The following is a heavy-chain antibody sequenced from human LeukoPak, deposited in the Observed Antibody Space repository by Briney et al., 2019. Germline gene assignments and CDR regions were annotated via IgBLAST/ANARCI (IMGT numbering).Heavy chain of an antibody. CDR2: IYYSGST. D-gene: IGHD3-16*02. V-gene: IGHV4-39*07. CDR1: GGSISSSSYY. J-gene: IGHJ4*02. Sequence: PSETLSLTCTVSGGSISSSSYYWGWIRQPPGKGLEWIGSIYYSGSTYYNPSLKSRVTISVDTSKNQFSLKLSSVTAADTAVYYCARVMITFGGVIVLGGPRHHYFDYWGQGTLVTVSS. CDR3: ARVMITFGGVIVLGGPRHHYFDY.